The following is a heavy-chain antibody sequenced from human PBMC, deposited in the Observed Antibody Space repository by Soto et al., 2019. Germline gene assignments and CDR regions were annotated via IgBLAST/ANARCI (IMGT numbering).Heavy chain of an antibody. Sequence: EVQLLESGGGLVQPGASLRLSCAASGFTFTTFDMSWARQAPGKGLEWVSVVRGRDGSTSYADSLKGRFTISKDSSKNTLYLQMNSLRAEDTALYYCAKGAWLDYWGQGPWSPSHQ. CDR2: VRGRDGST. CDR3: AKGAWLDY. J-gene: IGHJ4*02. V-gene: IGHV3-23*01. CDR1: GFTFTTFD. D-gene: IGHD5-12*01.